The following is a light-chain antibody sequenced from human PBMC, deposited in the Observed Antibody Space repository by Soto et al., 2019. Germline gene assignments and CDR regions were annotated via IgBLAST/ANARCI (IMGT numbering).Light chain of an antibody. CDR3: SSHAGSHTLL. CDR2: EVT. V-gene: IGLV2-8*01. CDR1: SSDVGGYDY. J-gene: IGLJ2*01. Sequence: QSALTQPPSASGSRGQSVTISCTGTSSDVGGYDYVSWYQQHPGKAPKLLIYEVTKRPSGVPDRFSGSKSGNTASLTVSGLQAEDEADYYCSSHAGSHTLLFGGGTKLTV.